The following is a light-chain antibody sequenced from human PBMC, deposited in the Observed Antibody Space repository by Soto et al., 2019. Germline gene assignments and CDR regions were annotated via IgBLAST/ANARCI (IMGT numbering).Light chain of an antibody. CDR1: QSVSSY. V-gene: IGKV3-11*01. CDR3: QQRSNWPRLT. CDR2: DAS. Sequence: EIVLTQSPATLSLSPGERATLSCRASQSVSSYLAWYQQKPGQAPRLLIYDASNRATGIPARFSGSGSGTDFTLTISSLEPEDCAVYYCQQRSNWPRLTFGGGTKLEIK. J-gene: IGKJ4*01.